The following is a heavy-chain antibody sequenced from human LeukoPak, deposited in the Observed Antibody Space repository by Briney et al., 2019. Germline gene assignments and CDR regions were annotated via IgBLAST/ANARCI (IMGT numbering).Heavy chain of an antibody. D-gene: IGHD5-24*01. J-gene: IGHJ4*02. V-gene: IGHV3-30*03. Sequence: GGSLRLSCAASGFTFSSYGMHWVRQAPGKGLEWVAVISYDGSNKYYADSVKGRFTISRDNSKNTLYLQMNSLRAEDTAVYYCAREAQMATTPFDYWGQGTLVTVSS. CDR2: ISYDGSNK. CDR1: GFTFSSYG. CDR3: AREAQMATTPFDY.